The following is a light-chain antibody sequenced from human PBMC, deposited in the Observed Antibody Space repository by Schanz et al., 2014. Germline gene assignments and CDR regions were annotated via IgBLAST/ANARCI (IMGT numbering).Light chain of an antibody. J-gene: IGKJ3*01. CDR2: DAT. CDR3: QQRSKSFT. V-gene: IGKV3D-20*02. CDR1: QSVSSRD. Sequence: EIVLTQSPGTLSLSPGERATLSCRASQSVSSRDLAWYQQKPGQAPRLLIFDATNRATDIPARFSGSGSGTDFTLTISSLEAEDFAGYYWQQRSKSFTFGPGTRVD.